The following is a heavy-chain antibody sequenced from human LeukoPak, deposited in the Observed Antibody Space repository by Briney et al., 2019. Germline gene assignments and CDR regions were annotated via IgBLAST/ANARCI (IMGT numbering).Heavy chain of an antibody. D-gene: IGHD4-23*01. V-gene: IGHV1-69*04. CDR3: ARLVIDGGNFYFDY. Sequence: GASVKVSCKASGGTFSSYAISWVRQAPGQGLEWMGRIIPILGIANYAQKFQGRVTITADKSTSTAYMELSSLRSEDTAVYYCARLVIDGGNFYFDYWGQGTLVTVSS. J-gene: IGHJ4*02. CDR1: GGTFSSYA. CDR2: IIPILGIA.